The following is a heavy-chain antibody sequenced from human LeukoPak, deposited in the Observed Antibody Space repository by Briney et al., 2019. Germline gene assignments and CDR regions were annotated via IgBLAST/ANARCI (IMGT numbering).Heavy chain of an antibody. J-gene: IGHJ4*02. V-gene: IGHV4-39*07. Sequence: SETLSLTCTVSGGSISSSSYYWGWIRQPPGKGLEWIGSIYYSGSTYYNPSLKSRVTISVDTSKNQFSLKLSSVTAADTAVYYCASMVRGVITNGGSDYWGQGTLVTVSS. CDR1: GGSISSSSYY. CDR2: IYYSGST. CDR3: ASMVRGVITNGGSDY. D-gene: IGHD3-10*01.